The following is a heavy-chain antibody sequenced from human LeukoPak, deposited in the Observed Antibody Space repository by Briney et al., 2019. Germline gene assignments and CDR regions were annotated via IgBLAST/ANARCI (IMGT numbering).Heavy chain of an antibody. CDR3: ARNFYCGGDCAISYFDY. CDR1: GFAFSDYS. J-gene: IGHJ4*02. CDR2: ISSTSTKV. D-gene: IGHD2-21*02. Sequence: GGALRLSCAASGFAFSDYSMNWGREVPGKGLERDSYISSTSTKVYYADSVKGRFTISRDNDKNSLFLQMNSLRADDTAVYYCARNFYCGGDCAISYFDYWGQGTLVTVSS. V-gene: IGHV3-48*01.